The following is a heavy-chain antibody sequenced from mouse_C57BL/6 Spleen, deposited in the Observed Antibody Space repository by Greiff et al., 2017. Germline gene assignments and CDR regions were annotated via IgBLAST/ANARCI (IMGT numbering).Heavy chain of an antibody. CDR1: GYTFTGYW. D-gene: IGHD2-3*01. CDR2: ILPGSGST. V-gene: IGHV1-9*01. J-gene: IGHJ4*01. Sequence: QVQLKQSGAELMKPGASVKLSCKATGYTFTGYWIEWVKQRPGHGLEWIGEILPGSGSTNYNEKFKGKATFTADTSSNSAYMQLSSLTTEDSAIYYCASVDGYPYYYAMDYWGQGTSVTVSS. CDR3: ASVDGYPYYYAMDY.